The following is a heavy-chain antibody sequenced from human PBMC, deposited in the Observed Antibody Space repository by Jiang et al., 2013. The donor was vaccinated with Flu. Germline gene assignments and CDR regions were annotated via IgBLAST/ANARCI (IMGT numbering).Heavy chain of an antibody. J-gene: IGHJ3*02. Sequence: KPSETLSLTCHVSGDSISSDNYYWSWIRQSPGTGLEWIGTIYYNGATYFSPSLKRRVTISLDTSENQFSLKLSSVTAADTAVYYCARPGITGTGPGAFDIWGQGTMVTVSS. D-gene: IGHD1-20*01. CDR1: GDSISSDNYY. CDR3: ARPGITGTGPGAFDI. CDR2: IYYNGAT. V-gene: IGHV4-39*01.